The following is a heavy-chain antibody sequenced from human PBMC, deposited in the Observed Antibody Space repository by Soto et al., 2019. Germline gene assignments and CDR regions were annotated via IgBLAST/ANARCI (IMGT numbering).Heavy chain of an antibody. D-gene: IGHD3-10*02. J-gene: IGHJ4*02. Sequence: PGEFLKISCKGSGYSFTSYWIGWVRQMPGKGLEWMGVIYPDDSDTIYSPSFQGQVSISADKSISTAYLQWSSLKASDTAMYYCARQLLGAGSYYFDYWGQGTLVTVSS. CDR2: IYPDDSDT. CDR1: GYSFTSYW. CDR3: ARQLLGAGSYYFDY. V-gene: IGHV5-51*01.